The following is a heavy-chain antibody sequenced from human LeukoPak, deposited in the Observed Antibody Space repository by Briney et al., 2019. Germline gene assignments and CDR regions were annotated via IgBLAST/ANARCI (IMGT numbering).Heavy chain of an antibody. J-gene: IGHJ3*02. V-gene: IGHV3-66*01. CDR2: IYSGGST. Sequence: GGSLRLSCAAPGFTVSSNYMSWVRQAPGKGLEWVSVIYSGGSTYYADSVKGRFTISRDNSKNTLYLQMNSLRAEDTAVYYCARDQWGIAVAGIDRTGDAFDIWGQGTMVTVSS. CDR3: ARDQWGIAVAGIDRTGDAFDI. CDR1: GFTVSSNY. D-gene: IGHD6-19*01.